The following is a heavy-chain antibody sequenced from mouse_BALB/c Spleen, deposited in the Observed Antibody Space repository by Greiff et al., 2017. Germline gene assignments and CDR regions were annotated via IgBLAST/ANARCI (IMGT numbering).Heavy chain of an antibody. V-gene: IGHV5-6-5*01. Sequence: EVKLQESGGGLVKPGGSLKLSCAASGFTFSSYAMSWVRQTPEKRLEWVASISSGGSTYYPDSVKGRFTISRDNARNILYLQMSSLRSEDTAMYYCAREENYGSGFDYWGQGTTLTVSS. CDR3: AREENYGSGFDY. D-gene: IGHD1-1*01. J-gene: IGHJ2*01. CDR2: ISSGGST. CDR1: GFTFSSYA.